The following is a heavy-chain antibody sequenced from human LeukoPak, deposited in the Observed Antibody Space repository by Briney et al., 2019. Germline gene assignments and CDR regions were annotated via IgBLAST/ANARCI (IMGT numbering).Heavy chain of an antibody. CDR1: GFTVSSNY. D-gene: IGHD3-10*01. CDR3: ARGRITMVFDY. V-gene: IGHV3-66*01. J-gene: IGHJ4*02. CDR2: IYSGGST. Sequence: PGGSLRLSCAASGFTVSSNYMSWVRQAPGKGLEWVSVIYSGGSTYYADSVKGRFTISRDNSKNTLYLQMNSLRAEDTAVYYCARGRITMVFDYWGQGTLVTVSS.